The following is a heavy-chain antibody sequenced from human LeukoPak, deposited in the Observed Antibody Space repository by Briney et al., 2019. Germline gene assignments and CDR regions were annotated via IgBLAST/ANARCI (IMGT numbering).Heavy chain of an antibody. Sequence: GGSLRLSCVASGFIFSDSAVHWVRQASGKGLEWVGRVRYKAKSYATAYAASVKGRFTISRDDSKNTAYLQMNSLKTEDTAIYYCASHSEASCGGDCFSWGQGTLVTVSS. D-gene: IGHD2-21*02. CDR1: GFIFSDSA. J-gene: IGHJ4*02. V-gene: IGHV3-73*01. CDR2: VRYKAKSYAT. CDR3: ASHSEASCGGDCFS.